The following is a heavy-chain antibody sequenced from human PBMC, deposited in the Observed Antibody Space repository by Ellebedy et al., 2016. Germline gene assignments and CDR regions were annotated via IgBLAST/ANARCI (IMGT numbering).Heavy chain of an antibody. D-gene: IGHD5/OR15-5a*01. Sequence: GGSLRLXXAASGFTFNNHWLSWVRQAPGKGLEWVANIKKDGSEKYYVDSVKGRFTISRDNAKNSVFLQMNGLRGEDTAVYYCARYPLMSTTFDFWGQGTLVTVSS. J-gene: IGHJ4*02. CDR1: GFTFNNHW. V-gene: IGHV3-7*01. CDR3: ARYPLMSTTFDF. CDR2: IKKDGSEK.